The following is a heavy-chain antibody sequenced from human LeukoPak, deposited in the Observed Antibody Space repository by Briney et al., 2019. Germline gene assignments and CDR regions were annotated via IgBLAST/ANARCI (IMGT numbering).Heavy chain of an antibody. CDR1: GYSFTSYW. D-gene: IGHD6-19*01. CDR2: IYPGDSDT. Sequence: GESLKISCKGSGYSFTSYWIGWVRQMPGKGLEWMGIIYPGDSDTRYSPSFQGQVTISADKSISTAYLQWSSLKAPDTAMYYCARRDHSMAGINYFDYWGQGTLVTVSS. CDR3: ARRDHSMAGINYFDY. J-gene: IGHJ4*02. V-gene: IGHV5-51*01.